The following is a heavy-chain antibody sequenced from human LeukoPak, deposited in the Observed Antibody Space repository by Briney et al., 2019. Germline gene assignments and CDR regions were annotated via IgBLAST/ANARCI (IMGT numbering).Heavy chain of an antibody. CDR3: ATDRATINDYGDYIPRRAFDP. CDR2: FDPEDGET. CDR1: GYTLTELS. D-gene: IGHD4-17*01. J-gene: IGHJ5*02. V-gene: IGHV1-24*01. Sequence: ASVKVSCKVSGYTLTELSMHWVRQAPGKGLEWMGGFDPEDGETIYAQKFQGRVTMTEDTSTDTAYMELSSLRSEDTAVYYCATDRATINDYGDYIPRRAFDPWGQGTLVTVSS.